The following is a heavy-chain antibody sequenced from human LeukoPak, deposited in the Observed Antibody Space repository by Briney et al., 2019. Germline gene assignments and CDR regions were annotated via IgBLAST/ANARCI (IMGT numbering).Heavy chain of an antibody. V-gene: IGHV3-23*01. D-gene: IGHD3-3*01. CDR1: GFIFSDYA. Sequence: GKSLRLSCTASGFIFSDYAMNWVRQAPGKGLEWVSTISARDGRTYYADSVKGRFTISRDNSKNTLYLQMNSLRAEDTAVYYCARVSGDFWSGSYDYWGQGTLVTVSS. CDR2: ISARDGRT. J-gene: IGHJ4*02. CDR3: ARVSGDFWSGSYDY.